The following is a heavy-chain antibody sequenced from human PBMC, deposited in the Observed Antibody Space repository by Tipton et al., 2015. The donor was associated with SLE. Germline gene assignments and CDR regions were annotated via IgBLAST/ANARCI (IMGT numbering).Heavy chain of an antibody. CDR1: GGSIISSNW. CDR2: IDDDGKS. D-gene: IGHD6-25*01. J-gene: IGHJ4*02. V-gene: IGHV4-4*02. CDR3: ARDGGTAAALAY. Sequence: TLSLTCIVSGGSIISSNWWIWVRQPPGKGLEWIGEIDDDGKSRYNPSLKNRVSMSVDRSMNHFSLKLKSVTAADTAVYYCARDGGTAAALAYWGQGTLVTVSS.